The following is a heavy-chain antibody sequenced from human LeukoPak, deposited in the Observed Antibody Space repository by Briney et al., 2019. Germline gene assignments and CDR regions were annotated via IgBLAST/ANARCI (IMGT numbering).Heavy chain of an antibody. J-gene: IGHJ4*02. V-gene: IGHV4-61*01. CDR2: FHNSGTS. CDR3: ARDSRGGGPDFDY. Sequence: PSETLSLTRTVSGGSISSSSYYWGWIRQPPGKGLEWIGYFHNSGTSSYNPFLKSRVTISLDTSINQFPLKLTSVTAADTAFYYCARDSRGGGPDFDYWGQGILVTVSS. CDR1: GGSISSSSYY. D-gene: IGHD3-16*01.